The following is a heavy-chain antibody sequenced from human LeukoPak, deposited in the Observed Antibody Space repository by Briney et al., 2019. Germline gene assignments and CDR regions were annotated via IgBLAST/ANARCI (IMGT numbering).Heavy chain of an antibody. CDR1: GLTFSNYA. V-gene: IGHV3-23*01. CDR2: ISGSGVNT. D-gene: IGHD6-13*01. CDR3: ARDQGRYSSSWYLDY. J-gene: IGHJ4*02. Sequence: SGGSLRLSCAASGLTFSNYAMSWVRQAPGKGLEWISAISGSGVNTYYADSVKGRFTISRDNSENTLYLQMNSLRAEDTAVYYCARDQGRYSSSWYLDYWGQGTLVTVSS.